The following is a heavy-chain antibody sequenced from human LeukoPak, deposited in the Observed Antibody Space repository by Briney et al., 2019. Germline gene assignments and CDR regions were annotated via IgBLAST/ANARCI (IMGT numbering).Heavy chain of an antibody. CDR3: ARDRSLADGVYGGWFDA. CDR2: ISSTSTTK. Sequence: PGGSLRLSCTASGFTLNTLTMNGVRQARGRGLEGVSYISSTSTTKYCADSVTGRYTISRDNSTSSLDLYKSPLTAQDTPVYFCARDRSLADGVYGGWFDAWGQGSL. V-gene: IGHV3-48*04. J-gene: IGHJ5*02. D-gene: IGHD4/OR15-4a*01. CDR1: GFTLNTLT.